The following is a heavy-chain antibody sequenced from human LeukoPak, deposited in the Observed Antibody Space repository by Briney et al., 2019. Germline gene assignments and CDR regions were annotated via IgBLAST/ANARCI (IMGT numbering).Heavy chain of an antibody. J-gene: IGHJ6*03. CDR3: ARWSETNYYYFYMDV. Sequence: GGSLRLSCAASGFTFSDYYMTWIRQAPGKGLEWVSYISSGGSTIYYADSVKGRFTISRDNAKNSLYLQMNSLRAEDTAVYYCARWSETNYYYFYMDVWGKGTTVTISS. V-gene: IGHV3-11*04. CDR2: ISSGGSTI. CDR1: GFTFSDYY.